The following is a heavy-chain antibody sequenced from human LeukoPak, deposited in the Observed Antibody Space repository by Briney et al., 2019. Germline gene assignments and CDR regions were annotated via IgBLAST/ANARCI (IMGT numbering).Heavy chain of an antibody. CDR1: GGTFSSYA. CDR2: IIPIFGTA. V-gene: IGHV1-69*13. CDR3: ARSHVLRFLEWSHGGLYYMDV. J-gene: IGHJ6*03. D-gene: IGHD3-3*01. Sequence: SVKISCKASGGTFSSYAISWVRQAPGQGLEWMGGIIPIFGTANYAQKFQGRVTITADESTSTAYMELSSLRSEDTAVYYCARSHVLRFLEWSHGGLYYMDVWGKGTTVTVSS.